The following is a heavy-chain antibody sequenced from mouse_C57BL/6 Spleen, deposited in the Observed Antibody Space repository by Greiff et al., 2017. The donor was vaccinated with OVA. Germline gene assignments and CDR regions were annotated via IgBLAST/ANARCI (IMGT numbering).Heavy chain of an antibody. CDR2: INPSSGST. Sequence: VQLQQPGAELVKPGASVKMSCKASGYTFTSYWINWVKQRPGQGLEWIGVINPSSGSTNYNEKFKSKATMTVDTSSSTAYMQLSSLTSEDSAVYYCARESYVSSFLFAYWGQGTLVTVSA. CDR3: ARESYVSSFLFAY. D-gene: IGHD1-1*01. J-gene: IGHJ3*01. CDR1: GYTFTSYW. V-gene: IGHV1-55*01.